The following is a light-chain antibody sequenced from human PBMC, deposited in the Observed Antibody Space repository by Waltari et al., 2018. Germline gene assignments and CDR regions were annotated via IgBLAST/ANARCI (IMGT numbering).Light chain of an antibody. CDR3: HQYCSTPLT. V-gene: IGKV4-1*01. CDR2: WAS. J-gene: IGKJ1*01. CDR1: QSLIHSSKTMSS. Sequence: DIVMTQSPDSLAVLLGETATITCKSSQSLIHSSKTMSSLAWYQQKPGQPPKLLIYWASTRQPGVPDRFSGSGSGTDFTLTISTLQAEDVAVYYCHQYCSTPLTFGQGTKVDIK.